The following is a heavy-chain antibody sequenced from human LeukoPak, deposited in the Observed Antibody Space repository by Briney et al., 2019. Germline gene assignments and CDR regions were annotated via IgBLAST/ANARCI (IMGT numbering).Heavy chain of an antibody. CDR1: GGSFSGYY. J-gene: IGHJ6*03. CDR3: ARAPGYCSTTSCEYYYYMDV. Sequence: SETLSLTCAVYGGSFSGYYWSWIRQPPGKGLEWIGEINHSGSTNYNPSLKSRVTISVDTSKNQFSLEVSSVTAADTAVYYCARAPGYCSTTSCEYYYYMDVWGKGTTVTVSS. V-gene: IGHV4-34*01. D-gene: IGHD2-2*01. CDR2: INHSGST.